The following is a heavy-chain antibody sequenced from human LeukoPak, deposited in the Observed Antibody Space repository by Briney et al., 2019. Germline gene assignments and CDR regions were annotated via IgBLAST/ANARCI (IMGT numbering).Heavy chain of an antibody. CDR1: GFTFRHSW. J-gene: IGHJ4*02. CDR3: TRLPRETAGDY. CDR2: IHPDSSDK. D-gene: IGHD1-14*01. Sequence: PGGSLRLSCEASGFTFRHSWLSWIRKTPGKGLEWVANIHPDSSDKFYVDSMEGRFTISRDNTKNSLYLQIDNARLDDTGLYYCTRLPRETAGDYWGQGVPVIVSS. V-gene: IGHV3-7*03.